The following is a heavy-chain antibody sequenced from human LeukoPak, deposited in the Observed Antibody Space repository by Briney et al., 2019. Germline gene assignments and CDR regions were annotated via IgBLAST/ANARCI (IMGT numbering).Heavy chain of an antibody. CDR1: GFTLSTNA. V-gene: IGHV3-23*01. J-gene: IGHJ4*02. CDR2: ISGSGAST. CDR3: AKDLGRITMIVFDY. D-gene: IGHD3-22*01. Sequence: PGGSLRLSCLTSGFTLSTNAMSWVRQAPGKGLEWISGISGSGASTYYADSVKGRFTISRDDSRNTLYLQMNSLRGDDTAVYYCAKDLGRITMIVFDYWGQGTLVTVSS.